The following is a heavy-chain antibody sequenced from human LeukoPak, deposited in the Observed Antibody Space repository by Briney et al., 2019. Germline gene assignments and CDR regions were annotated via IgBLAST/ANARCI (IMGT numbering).Heavy chain of an antibody. J-gene: IGHJ6*03. CDR3: ARRSAGTAQHHYYYYYMDV. V-gene: IGHV1-46*01. Sequence: ASVKVSCKASGYTFTSYGISWVRQAPGQGLEWMGIINPSGGSTSYAQKFQGRVTMTRDMSTSTVYMELSSLRSEDTAVYYCARRSAGTAQHHYYYYYMDVWGKGTTVTVSS. CDR1: GYTFTSYG. D-gene: IGHD6-13*01. CDR2: INPSGGST.